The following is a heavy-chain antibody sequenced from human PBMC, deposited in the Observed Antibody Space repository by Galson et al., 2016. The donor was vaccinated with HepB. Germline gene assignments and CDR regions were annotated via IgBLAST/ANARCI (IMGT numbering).Heavy chain of an antibody. V-gene: IGHV1-3*04. CDR3: ARVRSKDSWLPYFDF. J-gene: IGHJ4*02. D-gene: IGHD3-22*01. CDR1: GYTFNSYA. CDR2: INIGNGNT. Sequence: SVKVSCKASGYTFNSYAIHWLRLAPGQSLEWMEWINIGNGNTQYSLSFQGRVIITRDTSANTVYMEVDSLTAEDTSVYYCARVRSKDSWLPYFDFWGQGALVTGS.